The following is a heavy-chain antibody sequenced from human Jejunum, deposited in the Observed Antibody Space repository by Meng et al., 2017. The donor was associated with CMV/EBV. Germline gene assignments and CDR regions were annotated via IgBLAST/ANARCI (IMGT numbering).Heavy chain of an antibody. CDR3: ARGWGTTSPWDY. V-gene: IGHV4-59*01. J-gene: IGHJ4*02. CDR2: VDYSGPT. Sequence: VSGASISGDYWHVIRQTPGKGLEWSGCVDYSGPTKYNPSLKGRVTISVDTSKSQFSLELRSVIATDTAVFYCARGWGTTSPWDYWGQGTLVTVSS. CDR1: GASISGDY. D-gene: IGHD3-16*01.